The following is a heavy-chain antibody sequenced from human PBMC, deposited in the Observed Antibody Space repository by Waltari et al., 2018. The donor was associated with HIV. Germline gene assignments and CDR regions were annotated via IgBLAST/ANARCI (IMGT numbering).Heavy chain of an antibody. D-gene: IGHD3-22*01. Sequence: QVQLVQSGSELKKPGASVKVSCKDSGSTFTSYAMHWVRKAPGPGLEWMGWINTNTGNPTYAQGFTVRFVFSLDTSVSTAYLQISSLKAEDTAVYYCARGHNYDSSGYFSPFDYWGQGTLVTVSS. V-gene: IGHV7-4-1*02. J-gene: IGHJ4*02. CDR1: GSTFTSYA. CDR3: ARGHNYDSSGYFSPFDY. CDR2: INTNTGNP.